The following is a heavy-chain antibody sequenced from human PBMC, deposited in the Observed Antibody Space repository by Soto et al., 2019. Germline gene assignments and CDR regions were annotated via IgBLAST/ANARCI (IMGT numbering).Heavy chain of an antibody. D-gene: IGHD5-12*01. CDR2: IYYSGST. CDR1: GGSISSGGYY. J-gene: IGHJ4*02. V-gene: IGHV4-31*03. Sequence: PSETLSLTCTVSGGSISSGGYYWSWIRQHPGKGLEWIGYIYYSGSTYYNPSLKSRVTISVDTSKNQFSLKLSSVTAADTAVYYCARVPNSGYEVDYWGQGTLVTVSS. CDR3: ARVPNSGYEVDY.